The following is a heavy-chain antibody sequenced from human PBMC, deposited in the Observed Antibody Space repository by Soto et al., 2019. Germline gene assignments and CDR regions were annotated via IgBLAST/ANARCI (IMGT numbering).Heavy chain of an antibody. D-gene: IGHD1-26*01. CDR2: ISAYNGNT. CDR1: GYTFTSFG. Sequence: QVQLVQSGAEVKKPGASVKVSCKASGYTFTSFGISWVRQAPGQGLEWMGWISAYNGNTNYADNLHGRVTMTTDTSTSSAYMELRSLSSDDTAVYYCARDHRCGTDAFDIWGQGTLVTVSS. J-gene: IGHJ3*02. CDR3: ARDHRCGTDAFDI. V-gene: IGHV1-18*01.